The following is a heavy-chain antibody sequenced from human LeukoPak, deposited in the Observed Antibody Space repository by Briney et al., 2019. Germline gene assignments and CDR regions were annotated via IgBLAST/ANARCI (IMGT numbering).Heavy chain of an antibody. V-gene: IGHV4-59*08. Sequence: SETLSLTCTVSGGSISSYYWSWIRQPPGKGLEWIGYIYYSGSTNYNPSLKSRVTISVDTSKNQFSLKLSSVTAADTAVYYCARHSRSWIVGATKDEYFQHWGQGTLVTVSS. J-gene: IGHJ1*01. CDR3: ARHSRSWIVGATKDEYFQH. CDR1: GGSISSYY. CDR2: IYYSGST. D-gene: IGHD1-26*01.